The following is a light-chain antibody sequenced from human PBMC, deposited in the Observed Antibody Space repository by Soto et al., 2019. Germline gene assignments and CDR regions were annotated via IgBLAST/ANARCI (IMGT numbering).Light chain of an antibody. V-gene: IGKV3-15*01. J-gene: IGKJ2*01. CDR3: QQYNNWPLYT. Sequence: EIVMTQSPATLSVSPGERATLSCRASQSVSSNLAWYQQKPGQAPRLLIYGASTRATGIPARFSGSGSGTEFTLTISSLQSEDSAVYYCQQYNNWPLYTFGQGNKLESK. CDR1: QSVSSN. CDR2: GAS.